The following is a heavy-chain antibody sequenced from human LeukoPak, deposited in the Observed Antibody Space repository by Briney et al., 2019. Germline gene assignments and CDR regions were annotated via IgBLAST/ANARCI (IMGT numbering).Heavy chain of an antibody. CDR2: IYHSGST. J-gene: IGHJ6*03. D-gene: IGHD5-18*01. Sequence: PSETLSLTCAVSGGSISSSNWWSWVRQPPGKGLEWIGEIYHSGSTNYNPSLKSRVTISVDKSKNQSSLKLSSVTAADTAVYYCARGYSYGNYYYYYMDVWGKGTTVTVSS. CDR1: GGSISSSNW. V-gene: IGHV4-4*02. CDR3: ARGYSYGNYYYYYMDV.